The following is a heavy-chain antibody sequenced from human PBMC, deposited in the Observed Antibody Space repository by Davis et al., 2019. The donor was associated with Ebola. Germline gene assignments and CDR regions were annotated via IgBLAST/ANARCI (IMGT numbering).Heavy chain of an antibody. CDR2: INPNSGGT. CDR1: GYTFTSYY. V-gene: IGHV1-2*06. D-gene: IGHD3-3*01. Sequence: ASVKVSCKASGYTFTSYYMHWVRQAPGQGLEWMGRINPNSGGTNYAQKFQGRVTMTRDTSISTAYMELSSLRSEDTAVYYCAREEITIFGVVTPTGYYYYYYGMDVWGKGTTVTVSS. CDR3: AREEITIFGVVTPTGYYYYYYGMDV. J-gene: IGHJ6*04.